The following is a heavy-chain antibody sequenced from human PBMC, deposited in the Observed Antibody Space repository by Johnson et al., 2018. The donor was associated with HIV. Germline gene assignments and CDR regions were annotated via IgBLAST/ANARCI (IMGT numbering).Heavy chain of an antibody. CDR2: IYSGGST. J-gene: IGHJ3*02. D-gene: IGHD2-21*02. CDR3: AKVYCGGDCSFGGAAFNI. V-gene: IGHV3-66*01. CDR1: GFIVSSNY. Sequence: EQLVEYGGGLVQPGGSLRLSCAASGFIVSSNYMNWVRQAPGKGLEWVSVIYSGGSTYHADSVKGRVIISRDNSKNTLYLQMNSLRAEDTAVYYCAKVYCGGDCSFGGAAFNIWGQGTMVTVSS.